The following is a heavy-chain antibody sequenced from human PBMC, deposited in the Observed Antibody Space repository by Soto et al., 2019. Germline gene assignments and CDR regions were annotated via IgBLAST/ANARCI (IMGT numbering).Heavy chain of an antibody. V-gene: IGHV4-39*01. Sequence: PSETLSLTCTVSGGSISSSSYYWGWIRQPPGKGLEWIGSIYYSGSTYYNPSLKSRVTISVDTSKNQFSLKLSSVTAADTAVYYCLTTVTAAAFYDYWGQGTLVTVSS. CDR2: IYYSGST. CDR3: LTTVTAAAFYDY. J-gene: IGHJ4*02. CDR1: GGSISSSSYY. D-gene: IGHD4-4*01.